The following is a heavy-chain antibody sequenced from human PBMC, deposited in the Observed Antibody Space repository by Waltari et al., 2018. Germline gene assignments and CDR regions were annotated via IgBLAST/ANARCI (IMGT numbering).Heavy chain of an antibody. CDR2: IYPDDSDT. V-gene: IGHV5-51*01. CDR1: GYNFATYW. J-gene: IGHJ5*02. CDR3: VKGLVGGYQKGWFDP. Sequence: EVQLVQSGAEVKKPGESRRISCKDSGYNFATYWIGWVRRMTVKGLEWIGSIYPDDSDTTYRPSFGGQVTISADKSINTAYLHWSSLKASYTAIYYCVKGLVGGYQKGWFDPWGQGTLVTVSS. D-gene: IGHD3-22*01.